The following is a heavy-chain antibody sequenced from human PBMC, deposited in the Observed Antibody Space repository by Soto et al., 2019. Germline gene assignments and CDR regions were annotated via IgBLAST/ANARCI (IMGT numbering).Heavy chain of an antibody. V-gene: IGHV4-31*03. CDR2: IYYSGST. Sequence: SETLSLTCTVSGGSISSGGYYWSWIRQHPGKGLEWIGYIYYSGSTYYNPSLKSRVTISVDTSKNQFSLKLSSVTAADTAVYYCAREPYYYDSSGYPRDYWGQGTLVTVSS. CDR1: GGSISSGGYY. D-gene: IGHD3-22*01. J-gene: IGHJ4*02. CDR3: AREPYYYDSSGYPRDY.